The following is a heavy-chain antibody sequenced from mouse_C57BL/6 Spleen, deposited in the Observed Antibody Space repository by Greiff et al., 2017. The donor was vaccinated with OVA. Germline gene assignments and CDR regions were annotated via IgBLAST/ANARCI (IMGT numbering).Heavy chain of an antibody. V-gene: IGHV1-62-2*01. D-gene: IGHD2-14*01. J-gene: IGHJ3*01. Sequence: VQLQQSGAELVKPGASVKLSCKASGYTFTEYTIHWVKQRSGQGLEWIGWFYPGSGSIKYTEKFTDKATLPADNSSSTVYMELRRLTSEDSAVYFCARDYEYDSWFAYWGQGTLVTVSA. CDR1: GYTFTEYT. CDR2: FYPGSGSI. CDR3: ARDYEYDSWFAY.